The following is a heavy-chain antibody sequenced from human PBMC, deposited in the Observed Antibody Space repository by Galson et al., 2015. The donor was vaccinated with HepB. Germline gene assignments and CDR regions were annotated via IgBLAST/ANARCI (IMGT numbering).Heavy chain of an antibody. CDR3: VRGHTVTFGGVFVVPVYFDC. CDR1: GYTVSDYA. V-gene: IGHV1-3*01. Sequence: SVKVSCKASGYTVSDYAIHWVRQAPGQGLEWLGWINAGNGNTKLAQKFEGRLSITRDTFASTAYMDLSGLRSEDTAVYSCVRGHTVTFGGVFVVPVYFDCWGLGTLVTVSS. J-gene: IGHJ4*02. CDR2: INAGNGNT. D-gene: IGHD3-16*02.